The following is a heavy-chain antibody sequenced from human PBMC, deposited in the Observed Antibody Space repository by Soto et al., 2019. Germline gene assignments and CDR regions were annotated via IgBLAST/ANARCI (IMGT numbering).Heavy chain of an antibody. D-gene: IGHD3-22*01. CDR3: ARSLSSGYYYGFDY. CDR2: IYHSGST. J-gene: IGHJ4*02. Sequence: KTSETLSLTCGVSGGSISSSNWWSWVRQPPGKGLEWVGEIYHSGSTNYNPSLKSRVTISLDKSKNQFSLKLSSVTAADTAVYYCARSLSSGYYYGFDYWGQGTLLTFSS. V-gene: IGHV4-4*02. CDR1: GGSISSSNW.